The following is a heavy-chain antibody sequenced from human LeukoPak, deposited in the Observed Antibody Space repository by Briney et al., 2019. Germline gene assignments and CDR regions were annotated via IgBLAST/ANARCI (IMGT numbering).Heavy chain of an antibody. CDR2: INPNSGGT. J-gene: IGHJ6*02. CDR1: GYTFTGYY. D-gene: IGHD3-3*01. Sequence: ASVKVSCKASGYTFTGYYVHWVRQAPGQGLEWMGRINPNSGGTNYAQKFQGRVTMTRDTSISTAYMELSRLRSDDTAVYYCARGGYDFVYYYYGMDVWGQGTTVTVSS. CDR3: ARGGYDFVYYYYGMDV. V-gene: IGHV1-2*06.